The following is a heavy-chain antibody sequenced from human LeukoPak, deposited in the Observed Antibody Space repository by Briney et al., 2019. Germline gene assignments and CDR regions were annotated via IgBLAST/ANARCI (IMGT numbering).Heavy chain of an antibody. CDR3: GRYRSAGTEGIGIDY. V-gene: IGHV4-59*01. J-gene: IGHJ4*02. D-gene: IGHD1-7*01. CDR2: IYYSGST. Sequence: SETLSLTCTVSGDSISRYYWSWIRQPPGKVLEWVGYIYYSGSTNYNPSLKSRVTISVDTSKNQFSLKLTSVTAADTAVYHCGRYRSAGTEGIGIDYWGQGILVTVSS. CDR1: GDSISRYY.